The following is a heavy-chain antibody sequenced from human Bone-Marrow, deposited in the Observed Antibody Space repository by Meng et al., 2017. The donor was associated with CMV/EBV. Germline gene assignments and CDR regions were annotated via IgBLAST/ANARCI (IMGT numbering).Heavy chain of an antibody. D-gene: IGHD2-8*01. CDR2: ISAYNGNT. J-gene: IGHJ4*02. CDR1: GYTFTSYG. Sequence: ASVKVSCKASGYTFTSYGITWVRQAAGQGLEWMGWISAYNGNTNQAQKLQGRVTMTTDTSTSTAYMELRSLRSDDTAVYYCARDPDPLHYCTNGVCYGDYWGQGTLVTVSS. CDR3: ARDPDPLHYCTNGVCYGDY. V-gene: IGHV1-18*01.